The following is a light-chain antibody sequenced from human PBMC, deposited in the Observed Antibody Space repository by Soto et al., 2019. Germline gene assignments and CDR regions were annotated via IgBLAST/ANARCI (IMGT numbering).Light chain of an antibody. CDR3: CSYAGSSTSLYV. CDR2: EGS. CDR1: SSDVGSYNL. Sequence: ALTQPASVSGSPGQSITISCTGTSSDVGSYNLVSWYQQHPGKAPKLMIYEGSKRPSGVSNRFSGSKSGNTASLTISGLQAEDEADYYCCSYAGSSTSLYVFGTGTKLTVL. J-gene: IGLJ1*01. V-gene: IGLV2-23*01.